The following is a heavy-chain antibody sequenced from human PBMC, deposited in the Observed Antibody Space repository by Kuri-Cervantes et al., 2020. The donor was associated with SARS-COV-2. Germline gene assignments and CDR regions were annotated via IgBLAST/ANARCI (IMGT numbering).Heavy chain of an antibody. CDR3: ARSAGYCSSTSCPGGAGWLALYNWFDP. CDR1: GGTFSNYA. V-gene: IGHV1-2*02. J-gene: IGHJ5*02. Sequence: ASVKVSCKASGGTFSNYAISWVRQAPGQGLEWMGWINPNSGGTNHAQKFQGRVTMTRDTSISTAYMELSRLRSDDTAVYYCARSAGYCSSTSCPGGAGWLALYNWFDPWGQGTLVTVSS. CDR2: INPNSGGT. D-gene: IGHD2-2*01.